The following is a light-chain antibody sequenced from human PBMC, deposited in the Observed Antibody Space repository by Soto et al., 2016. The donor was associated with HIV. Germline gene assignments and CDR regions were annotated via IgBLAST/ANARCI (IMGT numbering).Light chain of an antibody. J-gene: IGKJ5*01. CDR1: QMINTY. CDR3: QQSYSIPLT. CDR2: AAS. Sequence: DIQMTQSPSSLSAYVGDTVTITCRASQMINTYLNWYQQKPGKAPRLLISAASSLQVGVPSRFSGSGSRTGFSLTISSLQPDDFATYYCQQSYSIPLTSGQGTRLEIK. V-gene: IGKV1-39*01.